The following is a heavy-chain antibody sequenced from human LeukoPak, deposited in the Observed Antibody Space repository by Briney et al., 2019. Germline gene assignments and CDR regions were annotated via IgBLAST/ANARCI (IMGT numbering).Heavy chain of an antibody. CDR2: INPNSGGT. V-gene: IGHV1-2*02. CDR1: GYTFTGYY. CDR3: ARGVVPAACDY. Sequence: ASVKVSCKASGYTFTGYYMHWVRQAPGQGLEWMGWINPNSGGTNYAQKLQGRVTMTTDTSTSTAYMELRSPRSDDTAVYYCARGVVPAACDYWGQGTLVTVSS. D-gene: IGHD2-2*01. J-gene: IGHJ4*02.